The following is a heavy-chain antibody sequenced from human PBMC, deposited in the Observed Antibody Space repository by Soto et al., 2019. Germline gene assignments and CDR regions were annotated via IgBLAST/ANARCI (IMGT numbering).Heavy chain of an antibody. D-gene: IGHD2-15*01. Sequence: QITLKESGPTLVKPTQTLTLTCTFSGFSLSTSGVGVGWIRQPPGKALERLAVIYWDDDKRYSPSLKSTHTITKDASKNQVVLTMTNMEAVDTATYYCSHRRLSAAFDYWGQGTLVTVSS. CDR3: SHRRLSAAFDY. J-gene: IGHJ4*02. CDR1: GFSLSTSGVG. CDR2: IYWDDDK. V-gene: IGHV2-5*02.